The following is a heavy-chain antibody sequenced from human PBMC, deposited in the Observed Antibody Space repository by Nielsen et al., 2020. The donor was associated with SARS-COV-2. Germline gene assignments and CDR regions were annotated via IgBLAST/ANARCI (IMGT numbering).Heavy chain of an antibody. V-gene: IGHV4-34*01. CDR1: GGSFSDYD. D-gene: IGHD7-27*01. Sequence: GSLRLSCAVYGGSFSDYDWSWIRQPPGEGLEWIGEINHSGSTNYNPSLKSRVTISMDTSKNQFSLKLTSVTAADTAVYYCARDTGVDIDYWGQGTLVTVSS. CDR2: INHSGST. J-gene: IGHJ4*02. CDR3: ARDTGVDIDY.